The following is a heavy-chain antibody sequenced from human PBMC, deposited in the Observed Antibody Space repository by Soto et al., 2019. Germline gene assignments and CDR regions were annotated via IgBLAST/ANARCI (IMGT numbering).Heavy chain of an antibody. CDR1: GFTVSSNY. V-gene: IGHV3-66*01. CDR2: IYSGGST. Sequence: GGSLRLSCAASGFTVSSNYMSWVRQAPGKGLEWVSVIYSGGSTYYADSVKSRFTISRDNSKNTLYLQMNSLRAEDTAVYYCARDRPIAAAGSYYYYYYMDVWGKGTTVTVSS. CDR3: ARDRPIAAAGSYYYYYYMDV. D-gene: IGHD6-13*01. J-gene: IGHJ6*03.